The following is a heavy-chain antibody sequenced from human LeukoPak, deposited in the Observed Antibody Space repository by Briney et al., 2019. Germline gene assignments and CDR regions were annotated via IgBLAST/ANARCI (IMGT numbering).Heavy chain of an antibody. J-gene: IGHJ4*02. Sequence: GESLKISGKGSGYSFTSYWIGWVRQMPGKGLEWMGIIYPGDSDTRYSPSFQGQVTISADKSLSTAYLQWSSLKASDTAMYYCARRRTTVTTRNFDYWGQGTLVTVSS. CDR3: ARRRTTVTTRNFDY. CDR2: IYPGDSDT. D-gene: IGHD4-17*01. CDR1: GYSFTSYW. V-gene: IGHV5-51*01.